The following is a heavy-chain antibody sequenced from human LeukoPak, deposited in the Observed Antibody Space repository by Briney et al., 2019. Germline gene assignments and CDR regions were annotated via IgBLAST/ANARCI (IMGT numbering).Heavy chain of an antibody. J-gene: IGHJ4*02. CDR1: EFTYG. CDR3: AIDPNWGTHS. V-gene: IGHV3-23*01. CDR2: ISSSGSDT. D-gene: IGHD7-27*01. Sequence: GGSLRLSCAASEFTYGMNWVRQAPGTGLECVSAISSSGSDTYYADSVKGRFTISRDNSKNALYLQMNSLRVEDTAVYYCAIDPNWGTHSWGQGVLVTVSS.